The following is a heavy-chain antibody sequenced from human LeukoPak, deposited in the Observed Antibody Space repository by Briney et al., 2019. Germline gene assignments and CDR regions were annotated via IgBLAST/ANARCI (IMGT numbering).Heavy chain of an antibody. CDR1: GFPFSSYS. Sequence: GGSLRLSCAASGFPFSSYSMNWVRQAPGKGLEWISYISSHSSTIYYADSVQGRFITYRDNAKNSLHLQMNSLRAEDTGVYYCAKDRGNDYGVFDYWGQGILVTVSS. D-gene: IGHD4-17*01. CDR3: AKDRGNDYGVFDY. CDR2: ISSHSSTI. J-gene: IGHJ4*02. V-gene: IGHV3-48*01.